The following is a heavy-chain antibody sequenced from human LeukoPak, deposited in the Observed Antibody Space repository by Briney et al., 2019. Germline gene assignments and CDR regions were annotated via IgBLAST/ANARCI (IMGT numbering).Heavy chain of an antibody. CDR1: GGSISSYY. Sequence: SETLSLTCTVSGGSISSYYWSWIRQPPGKGLEWIGYIYYSGSTNYNPSLKSRVTISVDTSKNQFSLKLSSVTAADTAVYYCARPQTMAGTPNFDYWGQGTLVTVSS. CDR3: ARPQTMAGTPNFDY. V-gene: IGHV4-59*01. J-gene: IGHJ4*02. CDR2: IYYSGST. D-gene: IGHD6-19*01.